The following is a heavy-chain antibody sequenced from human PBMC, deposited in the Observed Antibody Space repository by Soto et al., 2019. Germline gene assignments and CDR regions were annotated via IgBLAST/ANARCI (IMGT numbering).Heavy chain of an antibody. CDR1: GGTFSSYT. Sequence: SVKVSCKASGGTFSSYTISWVRQAPGQGLEWMGRIIPILGIANYAQKFQGRVTITADKSTSTAYMELSSLRSEDTAVYYCAINSGSYFWFDPWGQGTLVTVSS. CDR3: AINSGSYFWFDP. D-gene: IGHD1-26*01. V-gene: IGHV1-69*02. J-gene: IGHJ5*02. CDR2: IIPILGIA.